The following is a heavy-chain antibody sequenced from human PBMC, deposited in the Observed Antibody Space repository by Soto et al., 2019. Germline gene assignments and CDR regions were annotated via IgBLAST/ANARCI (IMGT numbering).Heavy chain of an antibody. CDR2: IYSSGST. V-gene: IGHV4-31*03. CDR3: VRGGGSYYATGNYDY. CDR1: GGSLSSGGYY. D-gene: IGHD1-26*01. Sequence: QVQLQESGPGLVKPSQTLSLTCTVSGGSLSSGGYYWSWIRQPPGKGLEWIGYIYSSGSTYYNPSLKRRVTISVDTAKNRFFLKLSSVTATDRSVYFCVRGGGSYYATGNYDYWSQGTLVTVAS. J-gene: IGHJ4*02.